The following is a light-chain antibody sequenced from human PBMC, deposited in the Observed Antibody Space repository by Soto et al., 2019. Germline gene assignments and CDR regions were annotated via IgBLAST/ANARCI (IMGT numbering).Light chain of an antibody. Sequence: EIVMTQSPATLSLSPGDRATLSCRASQTISNNLAWYHQRPGQPPRLLIYGASTRAPSVPARFSGSASGTEFTFTFSSLESEDGGVYYCQYYYNWPPLTFGGGTRVEIK. V-gene: IGKV3-15*01. CDR2: GAS. CDR1: QTISNN. J-gene: IGKJ4*01. CDR3: QYYYNWPPLT.